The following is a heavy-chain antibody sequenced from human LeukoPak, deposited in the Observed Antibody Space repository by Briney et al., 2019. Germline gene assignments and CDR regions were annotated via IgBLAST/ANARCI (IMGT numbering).Heavy chain of an antibody. CDR2: ISGSGGST. Sequence: GRSLRLSCAATGFTFSSYAMSWVRQAPGKGLEWVSAISGSGGSTYYADSVKGRFTISRDNSKNTLYLQMNSLRAEDTAVYYCAKVDYGDYEGGFDYWGQGTLVTVSS. CDR3: AKVDYGDYEGGFDY. J-gene: IGHJ4*02. V-gene: IGHV3-23*01. D-gene: IGHD4-17*01. CDR1: GFTFSSYA.